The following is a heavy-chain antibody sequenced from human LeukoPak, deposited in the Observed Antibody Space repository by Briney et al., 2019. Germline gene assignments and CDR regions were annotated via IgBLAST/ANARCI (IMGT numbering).Heavy chain of an antibody. CDR3: ARNSGSYSAFDY. J-gene: IGHJ4*02. CDR1: GGSFSGYY. V-gene: IGHV4-34*01. D-gene: IGHD1-26*01. CDR2: INHSGST. Sequence: SETLSLTCAVYGGSFSGYYWSWIRQPPGKGLEWIGEINHSGSTNYNPSLKSRVTISGDTSKNQFSLKLSSVPAADTAVYYCARNSGSYSAFDYWGQGTLVTVSS.